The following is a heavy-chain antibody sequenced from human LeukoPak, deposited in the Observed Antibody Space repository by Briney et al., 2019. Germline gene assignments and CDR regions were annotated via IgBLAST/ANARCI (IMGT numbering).Heavy chain of an antibody. V-gene: IGHV3-30*18. J-gene: IGHJ4*02. CDR2: ISYDGRNK. CDR1: GFTFSSYG. D-gene: IGHD3-3*01. CDR3: AKGRVFGVVIPSFDY. Sequence: GGPLRLSCAASGFTFSSYGMHGVRQAPGKGLEGVGDISYDGRNKYYAGSVKGRFTISRDNSKNALYLQMNSLRGEDTAVYYCAKGRVFGVVIPSFDYWGQGTLVTVSS.